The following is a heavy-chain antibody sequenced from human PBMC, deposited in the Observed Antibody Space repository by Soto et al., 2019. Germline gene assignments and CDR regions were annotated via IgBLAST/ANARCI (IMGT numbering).Heavy chain of an antibody. J-gene: IGHJ5*02. CDR3: ARGSSSWYNWFDP. Sequence: RSLTCTVSGGSISSYYWSWIRQPPGKGLEWIGYIYYSGSTNYNPSLKSRVTISVDTSKNQFSLKLSSVTAADTAVYYCARGSSSWYNWFDPWGQGTLVTVSS. CDR1: GGSISSYY. CDR2: IYYSGST. V-gene: IGHV4-59*01. D-gene: IGHD6-13*01.